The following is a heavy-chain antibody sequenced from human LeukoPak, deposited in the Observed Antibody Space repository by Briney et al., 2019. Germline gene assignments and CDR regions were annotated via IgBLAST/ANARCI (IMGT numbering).Heavy chain of an antibody. CDR3: ARDGPASGYSSSWYPWYYYGMDV. J-gene: IGHJ6*02. V-gene: IGHV3-48*02. CDR1: GFTFRSYV. D-gene: IGHD6-13*01. CDR2: ISSSSTI. Sequence: HPGGSLRLSCAASGFTFRSYVMHWVRQAPGKGLEWVSYISSSSTIYYADSVKGRFTISRDNAKNSLYLQMNSLRDEDTAVYYCARDGPASGYSSSWYPWYYYGMDVWGQGTTVTVSS.